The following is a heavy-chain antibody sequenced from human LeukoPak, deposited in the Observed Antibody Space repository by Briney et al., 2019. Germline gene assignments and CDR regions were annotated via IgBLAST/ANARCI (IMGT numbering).Heavy chain of an antibody. V-gene: IGHV1-2*06. CDR1: GYTFTGYY. CDR3: ARDYDDYVWGSYRVSPQGGYNCFDQ. D-gene: IGHD3-16*02. J-gene: IGHJ5*02. Sequence: ASVKVSCKASGYTFTGYYMHWVRQAPGQGLEWMGRINPNSGGTNYAQKFQGRVTMTRDTSISTAYMELSRLRSDDTAVYYCARDYDDYVWGSYRVSPQGGYNCFDQWGQGTLVTVSS. CDR2: INPNSGGT.